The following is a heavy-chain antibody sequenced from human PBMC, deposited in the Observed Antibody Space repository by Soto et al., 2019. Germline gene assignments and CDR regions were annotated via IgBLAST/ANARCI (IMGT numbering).Heavy chain of an antibody. CDR2: VYPSGTT. J-gene: IGHJ5*02. V-gene: IGHV4-59*11. CDR3: ACLISFGGAQGP. CDR1: RGSISSHC. Sequence: SSETLSLTCTVSRGSISSHCWSWIRHSPGKGPEGIGYVYPSGTTNYNPSLESRVTMSLDTSKNQFSRKLKAVTAADAAVYHCACLISFGGAQGPWGQGTLVTVYS. D-gene: IGHD3-16*01.